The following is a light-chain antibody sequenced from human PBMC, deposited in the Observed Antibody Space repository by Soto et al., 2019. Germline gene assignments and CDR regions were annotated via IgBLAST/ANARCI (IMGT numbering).Light chain of an antibody. CDR2: KAS. CDR3: QQSRT. CDR1: QRISSW. Sequence: DIQVTQSPSTLAASVGDTVTITCRASQRISSWLAWYQQKPGKAPKLLIQKASSLESGVPSRFSGSRSGTEFTLTITSLQPGDFATYYCQQSRTFGQGTKVEIK. V-gene: IGKV1-5*03. J-gene: IGKJ1*01.